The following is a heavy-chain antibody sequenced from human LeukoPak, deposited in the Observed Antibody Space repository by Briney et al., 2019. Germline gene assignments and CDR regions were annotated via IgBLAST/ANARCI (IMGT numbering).Heavy chain of an antibody. V-gene: IGHV3-33*01. Sequence: PGRALRLSCAASGFTFSSYGVHWVRQAPGKWLEWVAVIWYDGSNKYYADSVKGRFTISRDNSKNTLYLQMNSLRAEDTAVYYCARDCTDGVCYGTDFDYWGQGTLVTVSS. D-gene: IGHD2-8*01. CDR1: GFTFSSYG. J-gene: IGHJ4*02. CDR3: ARDCTDGVCYGTDFDY. CDR2: IWYDGSNK.